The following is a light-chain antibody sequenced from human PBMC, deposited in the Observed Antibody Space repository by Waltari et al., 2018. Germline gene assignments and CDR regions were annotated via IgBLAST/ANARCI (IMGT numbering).Light chain of an antibody. Sequence: EIVLTQSPATLSLPPGEGATLSCRASQSVDYYLPWYHQKPGQAPRLLIHDASNRATGVPARFSGSGSGTDFSLTISSLEPEDFAVYYCQQRRSWPITFGQGTRLEIK. CDR2: DAS. V-gene: IGKV3-11*01. CDR3: QQRRSWPIT. CDR1: QSVDYY. J-gene: IGKJ5*01.